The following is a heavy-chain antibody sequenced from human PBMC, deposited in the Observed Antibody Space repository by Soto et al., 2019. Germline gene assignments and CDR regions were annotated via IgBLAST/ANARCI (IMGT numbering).Heavy chain of an antibody. V-gene: IGHV4-4*02. J-gene: IGHJ4*02. CDR1: GGSISSSNW. CDR3: ARGPLRGLVRTRSYLDY. Sequence: PSETLSLTCAVSGGSISSSNWWSWVRQPPWKGLEWIGEIYHSGSTNYNPSLKSRVTISVDKSKNQFSLKLSSVTAADTAVYYCARGPLRGLVRTRSYLDYWGQGTLVTVS. D-gene: IGHD6-6*01. CDR2: IYHSGST.